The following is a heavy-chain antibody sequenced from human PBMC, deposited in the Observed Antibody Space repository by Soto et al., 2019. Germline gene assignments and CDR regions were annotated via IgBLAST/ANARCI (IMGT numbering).Heavy chain of an antibody. J-gene: IGHJ5*02. Sequence: GGSLRLSCAASGFTFSSYGMHWVRQAPGKGLEWVAVIWYDGSNKYYADSVKGRFTISRDNSKNTLYLQMNSLRAEDTAVYYCAREGQDYYGSGTPPYNWFDPWGQGTLVTVSS. D-gene: IGHD3-10*01. CDR1: GFTFSSYG. V-gene: IGHV3-33*01. CDR3: AREGQDYYGSGTPPYNWFDP. CDR2: IWYDGSNK.